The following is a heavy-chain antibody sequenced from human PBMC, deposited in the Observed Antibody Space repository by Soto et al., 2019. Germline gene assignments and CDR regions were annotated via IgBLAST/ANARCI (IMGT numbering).Heavy chain of an antibody. CDR3: ARDTKVRGFTVGYFGY. J-gene: IGHJ4*02. Sequence: GASVKVSCKASGYTFTSYYMHWVRQAPGQGLEWMGIINPSGGSTSYAQKFQGRVTMTRDTSTSTVYMELSSLRSEDTAVYYCARDTKVRGFTVGYFGYWGQGTLVTVSS. CDR1: GYTFTSYY. D-gene: IGHD3-10*01. CDR2: INPSGGST. V-gene: IGHV1-46*01.